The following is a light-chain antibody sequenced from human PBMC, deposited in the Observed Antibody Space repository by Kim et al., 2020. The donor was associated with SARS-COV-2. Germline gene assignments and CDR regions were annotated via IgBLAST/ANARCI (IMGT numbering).Light chain of an antibody. CDR1: KLGDKY. CDR2: QDS. CDR3: QAWDSSTVV. Sequence: SVSPEQTASITCSGDKLGDKYACWYQQKPGQSPVLVIYQDSKRPSGIPERVSGSNSGNTATLTISGTQAMDEADYYCQAWDSSTVVFGGGTQLTVL. V-gene: IGLV3-1*01. J-gene: IGLJ2*01.